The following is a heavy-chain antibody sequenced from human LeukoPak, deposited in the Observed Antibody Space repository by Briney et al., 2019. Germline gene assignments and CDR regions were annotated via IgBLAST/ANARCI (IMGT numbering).Heavy chain of an antibody. CDR3: AGGGSGSYYKSWVGYFDY. J-gene: IGHJ4*02. Sequence: SVKVSCKASGGTFSSYAISWVRQAPGQGLEWMGRIIPIFGTANYAQKFQGRVTITTDESTSTEYMELTSQRSEDTAVYYCAGGGSGSYYKSWVGYFDYWGQGTLVTVSS. V-gene: IGHV1-69*05. D-gene: IGHD3-10*01. CDR1: GGTFSSYA. CDR2: IIPIFGTA.